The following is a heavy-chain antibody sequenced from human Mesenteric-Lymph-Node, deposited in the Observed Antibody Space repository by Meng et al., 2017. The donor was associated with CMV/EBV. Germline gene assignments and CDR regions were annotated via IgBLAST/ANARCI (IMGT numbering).Heavy chain of an antibody. V-gene: IGHV3-48*04. CDR1: GFTSSSYS. D-gene: IGHD5-18*01. J-gene: IGHJ6*02. CDR3: AREQLWSGYYYYYGMDV. Sequence: GESLKISCAASGFTSSSYSMNWVRQAPGKGLEWVSSISSNDRTTNYAESVKGRFIISRDNAKNSVYLQMNSLRAEDTAVYYCAREQLWSGYYYYYGMDVWGQGTTVTVSS. CDR2: ISSNDRTT.